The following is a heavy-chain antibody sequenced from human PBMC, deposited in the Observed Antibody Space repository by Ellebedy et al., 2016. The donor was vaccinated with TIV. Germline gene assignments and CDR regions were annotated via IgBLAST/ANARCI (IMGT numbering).Heavy chain of an antibody. CDR1: GGSTSGYY. V-gene: IGHV4-59*01. CDR2: IYYSGNT. D-gene: IGHD3-22*01. Sequence: SETLSLTXTVSGGSTSGYYWRWIRQPPGQGLEWIGYIYYSGNTNYNPSLKSRVTISIDTSREQFSLRLSSVTAADTAVYYCARVVSRGPSFDLWGQGTLVTVSS. J-gene: IGHJ4*02. CDR3: ARVVSRGPSFDL.